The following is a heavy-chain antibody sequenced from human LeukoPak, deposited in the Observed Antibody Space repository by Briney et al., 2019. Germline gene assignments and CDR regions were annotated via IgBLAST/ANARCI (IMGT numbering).Heavy chain of an antibody. J-gene: IGHJ5*02. Sequence: ASVKVSCKASGYTFTGYYMHWVRQAPGQGLEWMGWINPNSGGTNYAQKFQGRVTMTRDTSTSTVYMELSSLRSEDTAVYYCARVGTTVTTFAWFDPWGQGTLVTVSS. D-gene: IGHD4-17*01. CDR2: INPNSGGT. CDR3: ARVGTTVTTFAWFDP. CDR1: GYTFTGYY. V-gene: IGHV1-2*02.